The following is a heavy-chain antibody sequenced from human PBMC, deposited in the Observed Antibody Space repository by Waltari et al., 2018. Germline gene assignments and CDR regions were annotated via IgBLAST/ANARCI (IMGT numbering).Heavy chain of an antibody. D-gene: IGHD3-3*01. CDR2: INHSGST. J-gene: IGHJ4*02. CDR1: GGSFSGYY. CDR3: ARGREANYDFWSGYSGPYYFDY. Sequence: QVQLQQWGAGLLKPSETLSLTCAVYGGSFSGYYWSWIRQPPGQGLEWIGEINHSGSTNYNPSLKSRVTISVDTSKNQFSLKLSSVTAADMAVYYCARGREANYDFWSGYSGPYYFDYWGQGTLVTVSS. V-gene: IGHV4-34*01.